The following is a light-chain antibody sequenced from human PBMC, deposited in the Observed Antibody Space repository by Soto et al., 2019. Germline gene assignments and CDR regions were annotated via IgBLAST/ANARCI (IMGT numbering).Light chain of an antibody. V-gene: IGKV3-15*01. CDR2: DAS. Sequence: EVLMRQSPATLAVSPWERAALSCMASQSVSGKLAWYQQKPGQAPRLLIYDASTRATGIPARFSGSGSGTDFTLTISRLEPEDFAVYHCPQYGGSPPTFGQGTKV. CDR1: QSVSGK. CDR3: PQYGGSPPT. J-gene: IGKJ1*01.